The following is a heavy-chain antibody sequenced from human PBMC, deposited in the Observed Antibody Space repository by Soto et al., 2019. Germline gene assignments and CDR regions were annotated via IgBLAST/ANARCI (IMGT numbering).Heavy chain of an antibody. D-gene: IGHD6-19*01. CDR1: GFIFSNYG. J-gene: IGHJ4*02. CDR3: AKDGRTHSHSSGWDFFDF. CDR2: MSGSGGSGGNT. V-gene: IGHV3-23*01. Sequence: GGSLRLSCAASGFIFSNYGMSWVRQAPGKGLEWVSAMSGSGGSGGNTYYADSVKGRFTISRDNSKKTLYLQMNSLRAEDTAVYYCAKDGRTHSHSSGWDFFDFWGQGTLVTVSS.